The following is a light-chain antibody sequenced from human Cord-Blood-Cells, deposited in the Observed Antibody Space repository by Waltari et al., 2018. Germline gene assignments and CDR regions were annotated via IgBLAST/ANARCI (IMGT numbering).Light chain of an antibody. CDR3: QQYGSSPYT. Sequence: ELVLTQSPGTLSLSQGESATLSCRASQSVSSSYLAWYQQKPGQAPRPRIYGASSRATGIPDRFSGSGSGTDFTLTISRLEPEDFAVYYCQQYGSSPYTFGQGTKLEIK. J-gene: IGKJ2*01. CDR1: QSVSSSY. V-gene: IGKV3-20*01. CDR2: GAS.